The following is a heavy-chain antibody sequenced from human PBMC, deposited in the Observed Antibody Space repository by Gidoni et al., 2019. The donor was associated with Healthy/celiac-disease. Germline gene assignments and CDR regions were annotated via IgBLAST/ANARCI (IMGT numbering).Heavy chain of an antibody. CDR3: ARALNYDFWSGYYELQSHNWFDP. V-gene: IGHV4-4*02. Sequence: QVQLQESGPGLVKPSGTLSLTCAVSGGSIRSRNWWSWVRQPPGKGLEWIGEIYHSGSTNYNPSLKSRVTISVDKSKNQFSLKLSSVTAADTAVYYCARALNYDFWSGYYELQSHNWFDPWGQGTLVTVSS. D-gene: IGHD3-3*01. CDR1: GGSIRSRNW. CDR2: IYHSGST. J-gene: IGHJ5*02.